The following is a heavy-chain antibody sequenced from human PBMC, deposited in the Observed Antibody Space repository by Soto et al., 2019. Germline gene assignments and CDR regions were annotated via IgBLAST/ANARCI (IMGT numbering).Heavy chain of an antibody. CDR2: IWYDGSNK. J-gene: IGHJ4*02. CDR1: GFTFSSYG. V-gene: IGHV3-33*01. Sequence: PGGSLRLSCAASGFTFSSYGMHWVRQAPGKGLEWVAVIWYDGSNKYYADSVKGRFTISRDNSKNTLYLQMNSLRAEDTAVYYCAREVGEWLSYFDYWGQGTLVTVSS. D-gene: IGHD3-3*01. CDR3: AREVGEWLSYFDY.